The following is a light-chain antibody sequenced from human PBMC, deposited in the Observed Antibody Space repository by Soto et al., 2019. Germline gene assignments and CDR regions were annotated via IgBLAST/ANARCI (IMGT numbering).Light chain of an antibody. CDR1: QSISNW. J-gene: IGKJ1*01. V-gene: IGKV1-5*03. Sequence: DIQMTQSPSTLSASVGDRVTITCRASQSISNWLAWHQQKPGKAPKLLIYKASTLESGVPSRFSGSGSGTEFTLTISSLQPDDFATYYCQQYNSYRAFGQGTKVDNK. CDR3: QQYNSYRA. CDR2: KAS.